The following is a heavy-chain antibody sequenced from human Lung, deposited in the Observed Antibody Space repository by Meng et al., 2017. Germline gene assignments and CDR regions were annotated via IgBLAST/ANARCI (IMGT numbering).Heavy chain of an antibody. Sequence: EGQLVESGGGLVKPGGSRRLSCAASGFTFSNYSMNWVRQAPGKGLEWVSSISSSSRYIYYADSLKGRFTISRDNAKNSLYLQMNSLRAEDTAVFYCARDNYYDSGSYSGFGYWGQGALVTVSS. J-gene: IGHJ4*02. D-gene: IGHD3-10*01. CDR2: ISSSSRYI. CDR1: GFTFSNYS. V-gene: IGHV3-21*01. CDR3: ARDNYYDSGSYSGFGY.